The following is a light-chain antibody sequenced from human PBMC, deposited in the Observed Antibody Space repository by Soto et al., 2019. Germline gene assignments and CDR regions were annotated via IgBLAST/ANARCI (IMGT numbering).Light chain of an antibody. Sequence: QSVLTQPPSVSGAPGQRVTISCTGSSSNIGAGYDVHWYQQLPGTAPKLLIYGNSNRPSGVPDRFSGSKSGTSASLAITGLQAEDEADYYCQSYDSSQEVFGTGTRSPS. V-gene: IGLV1-40*01. CDR2: GNS. J-gene: IGLJ1*01. CDR1: SSNIGAGYD. CDR3: QSYDSSQEV.